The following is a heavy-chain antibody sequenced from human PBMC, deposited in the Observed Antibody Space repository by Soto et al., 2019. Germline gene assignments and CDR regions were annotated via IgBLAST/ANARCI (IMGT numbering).Heavy chain of an antibody. D-gene: IGHD2-2*01. V-gene: IGHV1-69*01. CDR3: ARSQGSSTSLEIYYYYDYGMDV. CDR2: IIPISGTA. Sequence: QVQLVQSGAEVKKPGSSVKVSCKASGGTFSSYAISWVRQAPGQGLEWMGGIIPISGTANYAQKFQGRVRITADESTSTACMELSSLRSEDTAVYYCARSQGSSTSLEIYYYYDYGMDVWGQGTTVTVSS. CDR1: GGTFSSYA. J-gene: IGHJ6*02.